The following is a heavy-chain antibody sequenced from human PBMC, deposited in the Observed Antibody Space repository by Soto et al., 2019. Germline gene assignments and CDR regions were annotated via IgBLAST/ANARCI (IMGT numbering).Heavy chain of an antibody. Sequence: GGSLRLSCAASGFTFSSYAMSWVRQAPGKGLEWISHIRGSGDSIYYADSVKGRFTISRDNAENSLFLQMNSLRAEDTAVYYCARHSWGSGSFWFDPWGQGTLVTVSS. CDR1: GFTFSSYA. CDR2: IRGSGDSI. D-gene: IGHD3-10*01. CDR3: ARHSWGSGSFWFDP. V-gene: IGHV3-48*03. J-gene: IGHJ5*02.